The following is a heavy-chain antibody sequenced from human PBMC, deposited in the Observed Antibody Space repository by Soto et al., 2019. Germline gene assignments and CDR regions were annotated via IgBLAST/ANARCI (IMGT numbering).Heavy chain of an antibody. CDR1: GGSIATNSYY. J-gene: IGHJ4*02. D-gene: IGHD1-26*01. CDR3: ARRFGRCFDD. V-gene: IGHV4-39*01. CDR2: IFYSGNT. Sequence: QLQLQESGPGLVKPSETLSLTCTVSGGSIATNSYYWGWIRQSPGKGLEWIGNIFYSGNTYYNPSLKSRVTISVDTSTNQFSLKVHSVTAADTAVYYCARRFGRCFDDWGQGTLVTVSS.